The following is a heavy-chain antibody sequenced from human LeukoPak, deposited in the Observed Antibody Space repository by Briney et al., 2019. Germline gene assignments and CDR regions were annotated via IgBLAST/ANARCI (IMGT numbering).Heavy chain of an antibody. Sequence: SETLSLTCTVSGGSISSYYWGWIRQPPGKGLEWIGTIHYRGNTYYNPSLKSRVAISVDTSKNQFSLKLTSVTAADTAMYYCARLVGSSWYHEVLFGRDYWGQGTLVTVSS. CDR2: IHYRGNT. CDR3: ARLVGSSWYHEVLFGRDY. J-gene: IGHJ4*02. CDR1: GGSISSYY. V-gene: IGHV4-39*01. D-gene: IGHD6-13*01.